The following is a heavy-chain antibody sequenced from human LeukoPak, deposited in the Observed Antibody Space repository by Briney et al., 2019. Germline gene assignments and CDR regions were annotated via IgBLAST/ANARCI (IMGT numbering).Heavy chain of an antibody. D-gene: IGHD3-16*01. CDR2: INASGGST. CDR1: GYIVTSYY. J-gene: IGHJ4*02. CDR3: ARAGGIYFDF. V-gene: IGHV1-46*01. Sequence: ASVKVSCKASGYIVTSYYLHWVRQAPGQGLEWMGIINASGGSTSYAQKFQGRVTMTRDTSTRTVYMELSSLRSEDTAVYYCARAGGIYFDFWGQGTLVTVSS.